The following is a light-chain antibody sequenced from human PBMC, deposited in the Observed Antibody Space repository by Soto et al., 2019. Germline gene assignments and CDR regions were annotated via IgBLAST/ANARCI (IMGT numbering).Light chain of an antibody. V-gene: IGKV3-20*01. Sequence: EIVLTQSPGTLSLSPGERATLSCRASQSVSSSYLAWYQQKPGQAPRLLIYGASSRATGIPDRFSGSGSGRDVTLIISRLEPEDVSVYYCQQYGSSPPWTFGPGTKVEIK. CDR2: GAS. CDR3: QQYGSSPPWT. J-gene: IGKJ1*01. CDR1: QSVSSSY.